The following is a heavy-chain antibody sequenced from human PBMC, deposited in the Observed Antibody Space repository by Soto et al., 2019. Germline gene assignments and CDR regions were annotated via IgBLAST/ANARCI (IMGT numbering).Heavy chain of an antibody. CDR3: ARGSNWNPPLNLDY. Sequence: QITLKESGPTLVKPTQTLTLTCTFSGFSLSTSGVGVGWIRQPPGKALEWLALIYWDDDKRYSPSLKSRLTITKDPSKNQVVLTMTNMDPVDTATYYCARGSNWNPPLNLDYWGQGTLVTVSS. CDR1: GFSLSTSGVG. V-gene: IGHV2-5*02. D-gene: IGHD1-1*01. J-gene: IGHJ4*02. CDR2: IYWDDDK.